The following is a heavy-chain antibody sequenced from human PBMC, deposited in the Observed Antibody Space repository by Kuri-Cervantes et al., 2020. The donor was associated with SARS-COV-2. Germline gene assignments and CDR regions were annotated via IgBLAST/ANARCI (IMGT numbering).Heavy chain of an antibody. J-gene: IGHJ4*02. V-gene: IGHV1-18*01. CDR2: ISAYNGNT. CDR3: ARGLAAAFGVDY. CDR1: GYTFTSYD. Sequence: ASVKVSCKASGYTFTSYDINWVRQATGQGLEWMGWISAYNGNTNYAQKLQGRVTMTTDTSTSTAYMELRSLRSDDTAVYYCARGLAAAFGVDYWGQGTLVTVSS. D-gene: IGHD6-13*01.